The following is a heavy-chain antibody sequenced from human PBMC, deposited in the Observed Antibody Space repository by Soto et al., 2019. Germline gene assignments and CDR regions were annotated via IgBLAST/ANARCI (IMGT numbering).Heavy chain of an antibody. CDR1: GFSLKTSGVC. V-gene: IGHV2-70*11. D-gene: IGHD3-10*01. CDR2: IDWDDDK. CDR3: AHIQCPLFGSGPYHFMDV. J-gene: IGHJ6*03. Sequence: GSGPTLVNPTQTLTLTCTFSGFSLKTSGVCVSWIRQPPGKALEWLARIDWDDDKYYSTSLKTRLTISKDTSKNQVVLTMTNMDPVDTATYYCAHIQCPLFGSGPYHFMDVWGKGTTVTVSS.